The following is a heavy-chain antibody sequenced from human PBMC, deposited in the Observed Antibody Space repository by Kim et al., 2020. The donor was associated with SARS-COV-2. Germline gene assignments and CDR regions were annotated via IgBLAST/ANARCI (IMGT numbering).Heavy chain of an antibody. Sequence: SVKVSCKASGGTFSTYAISWVRQAPGQRLEWMGGIIPIFGAADYAQKFQGRVTITADASTSTAYMELSSLRSEDTAVYYCARGAYYYDSSGYYLGDYWGQRTLLTVSS. V-gene: IGHV1-69*13. J-gene: IGHJ4*02. CDR1: GGTFSTYA. D-gene: IGHD3-22*01. CDR3: ARGAYYYDSSGYYLGDY. CDR2: IIPIFGAA.